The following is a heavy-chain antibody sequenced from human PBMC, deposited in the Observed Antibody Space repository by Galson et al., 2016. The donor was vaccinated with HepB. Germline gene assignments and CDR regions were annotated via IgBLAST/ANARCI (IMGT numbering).Heavy chain of an antibody. CDR3: AAADFWNAYFVDS. CDR2: FAPEDGKT. Sequence: SVKVSCKVSGIPLSELSMHWVRRAPGKGFEWMGGFAPEDGKTLYAQKFQGRVTMTEDTSTDTVYMELTSLRSEDTAMYYCAAADFWNAYFVDSWGQGTLVTVSS. CDR1: GIPLSELS. J-gene: IGHJ4*02. D-gene: IGHD3-3*01. V-gene: IGHV1-24*01.